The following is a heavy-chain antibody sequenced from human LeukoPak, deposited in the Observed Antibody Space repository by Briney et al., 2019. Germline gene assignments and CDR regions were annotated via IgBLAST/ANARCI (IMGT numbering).Heavy chain of an antibody. V-gene: IGHV3-30-3*01. CDR1: GFTFSSYA. J-gene: IGHJ4*02. CDR3: AKDPLNYYDSSGYYDY. CDR2: ISYDGSNK. D-gene: IGHD3-22*01. Sequence: GGSLRLSCAASGFTFSSYAMHWVRQAPGKGLEWVAVISYDGSNKYYADSVKGRFTISRDNSKNPLYLQMNSLRAEDTAVYYCAKDPLNYYDSSGYYDYWGQGTLVTVSS.